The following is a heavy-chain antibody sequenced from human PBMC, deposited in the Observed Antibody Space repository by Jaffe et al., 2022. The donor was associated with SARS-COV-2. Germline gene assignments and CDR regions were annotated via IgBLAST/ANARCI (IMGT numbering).Heavy chain of an antibody. V-gene: IGHV3-30*03. Sequence: QVQLVESGGGVVQPGRSLRLSCAASGFTFSDYGMQWGRQAPGRGLEWVATISYDGSDKYYADSVKGRFTISRDNSKNTLYLQVNSLRADDTAVYYCARDRDIAAAGRLAEYFQLWGQGTLVTVSS. CDR1: GFTFSDYG. D-gene: IGHD6-13*01. J-gene: IGHJ1*01. CDR2: ISYDGSDK. CDR3: ARDRDIAAAGRLAEYFQL.